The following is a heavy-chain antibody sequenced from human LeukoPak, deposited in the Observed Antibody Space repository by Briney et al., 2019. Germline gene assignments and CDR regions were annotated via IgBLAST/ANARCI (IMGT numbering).Heavy chain of an antibody. CDR2: IYWDDDK. Sequence: SGPTLVKPTQTLTLTCTFSGFSLSTSGVGVGWIRQPPGKALEWLALIYWDDDKRYSPSLKSRLIITKDTSKNQVVLTMTNMDPVDTATYYCTQSISIFGVVIIVNWYDPWGQGTLVTVSS. J-gene: IGHJ5*02. V-gene: IGHV2-5*02. CDR3: TQSISIFGVVIIVNWYDP. CDR1: GFSLSTSGVG. D-gene: IGHD3-3*01.